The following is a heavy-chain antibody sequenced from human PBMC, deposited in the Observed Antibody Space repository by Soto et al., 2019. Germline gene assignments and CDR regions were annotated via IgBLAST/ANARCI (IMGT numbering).Heavy chain of an antibody. V-gene: IGHV4-31*03. CDR1: GGSISSSGYN. D-gene: IGHD3-10*01. CDR2: IYYSGST. Sequence: SETLSLTCTVSGGSISSSGYNWSWIRQHPGKGLEWIGYIYYSGSTYYNPSLKSRVTISVDTSQNQFSLKLSSVTAADTAVYFCASYGSGSYYPTTFDYWGQGTLVTV. J-gene: IGHJ4*02. CDR3: ASYGSGSYYPTTFDY.